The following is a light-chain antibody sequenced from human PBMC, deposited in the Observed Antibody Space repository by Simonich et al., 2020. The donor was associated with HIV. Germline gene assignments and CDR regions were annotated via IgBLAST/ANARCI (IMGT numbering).Light chain of an antibody. CDR3: CSYAGSDTVL. Sequence: QSALTQPASVAGALGQSITISCTGTSGDVGSYNLVSWYQQDPGKAPKLMIYEGSKRPAGGSNRFSGSKSCNTASLTISGLQAEDEADYYCCSYAGSDTVLFGGGTRLTVL. J-gene: IGLJ2*01. CDR1: SGDVGSYNL. CDR2: EGS. V-gene: IGLV2-23*01.